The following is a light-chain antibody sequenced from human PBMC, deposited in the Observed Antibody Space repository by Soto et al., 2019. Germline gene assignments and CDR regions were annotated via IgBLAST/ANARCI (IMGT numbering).Light chain of an antibody. J-gene: IGKJ1*01. Sequence: DIQMTQSPSTLSASVGDRVTITCRASQSINNWLAWYQQKPGKAPKLLIYKASTLESGAPSRFSGSGSGTEFTLTISSLQPDDFATYYCQQSHTYSTFSQGTKVEVK. CDR2: KAS. CDR1: QSINNW. CDR3: QQSHTYST. V-gene: IGKV1-5*03.